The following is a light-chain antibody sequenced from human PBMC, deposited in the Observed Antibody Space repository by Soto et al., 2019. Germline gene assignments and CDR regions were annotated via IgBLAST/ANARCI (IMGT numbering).Light chain of an antibody. CDR1: NVGGKS. V-gene: IGLV3-21*02. Sequence: SYELTQPPAVSLAPGPTASITCVGDNVGGKSVHWYQQKAGQAPVLVIHEDSDRPSGIPERFSGSNSANTATLTISRVEAGDEAAYYCQVWDTVSLHAIFGGGTKVTVL. J-gene: IGLJ2*01. CDR3: QVWDTVSLHAI. CDR2: EDS.